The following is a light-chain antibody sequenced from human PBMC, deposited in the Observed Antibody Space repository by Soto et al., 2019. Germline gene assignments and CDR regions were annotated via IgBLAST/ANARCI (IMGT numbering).Light chain of an antibody. J-gene: IGKJ1*01. Sequence: DIQMTQPPSSLSASLEDRVTITCRASQSISSYLNWYQQKPGKAPKLLIYAASSLQSGVPSRFSGSGSGTDFTLTISSLQPEDFATYYCQQSYSTPRTFGQGTKVEIK. V-gene: IGKV1-39*01. CDR1: QSISSY. CDR3: QQSYSTPRT. CDR2: AAS.